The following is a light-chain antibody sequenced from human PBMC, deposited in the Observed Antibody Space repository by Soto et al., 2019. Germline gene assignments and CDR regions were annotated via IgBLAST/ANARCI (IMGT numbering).Light chain of an antibody. V-gene: IGKV3-20*01. Sequence: EIVLTQSPGTLSLSLGERATLSCRASQSVNSIYLAWYQQKPGQAPRLLIYGTSSRATGIPDRFSGSGSGTDFTLTISRLEPEDSAVYYCQQYGNSPRYSFGQGTKVEIK. J-gene: IGKJ2*03. CDR1: QSVNSIY. CDR3: QQYGNSPRYS. CDR2: GTS.